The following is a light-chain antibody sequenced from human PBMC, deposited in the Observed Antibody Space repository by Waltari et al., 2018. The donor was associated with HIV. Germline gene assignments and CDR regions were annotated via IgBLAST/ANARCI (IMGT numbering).Light chain of an antibody. CDR3: QSYDSSLSGPRV. Sequence: QSVLTQPPSVSGAPGQRVTISCTGSSSNIGAGYDVHWYQQLPGTAPKLLIYGNRNRPAGVPDRFSGSKSGTSASRAITGLQAEDEADYYCQSYDSSLSGPRVFGTGTKVTVL. CDR2: GNR. CDR1: SSNIGAGYD. V-gene: IGLV1-40*01. J-gene: IGLJ1*01.